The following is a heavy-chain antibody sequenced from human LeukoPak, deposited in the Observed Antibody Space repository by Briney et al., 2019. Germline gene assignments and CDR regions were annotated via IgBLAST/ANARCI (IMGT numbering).Heavy chain of an antibody. V-gene: IGHV3-21*01. CDR2: ISSDSSCI. Sequence: GGSLRLSCAASGFNFNTYTMNWVRQAPGKGLEWVSSISSDSSCIYYADAVHGRFTVSRDNAKYSLYLQMNSLRAEDTAVYYCARGQTQGYSSSSHWPTGYFDLWGRGTLVTVSS. CDR3: ARGQTQGYSSSSHWPTGYFDL. CDR1: GFNFNTYT. J-gene: IGHJ2*01. D-gene: IGHD6-13*01.